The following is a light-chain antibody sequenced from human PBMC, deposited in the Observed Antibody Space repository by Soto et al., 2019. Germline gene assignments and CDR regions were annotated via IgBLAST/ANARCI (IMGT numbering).Light chain of an antibody. J-gene: IGLJ1*01. CDR1: SSDVGGYNY. V-gene: IGLV2-8*01. CDR3: TSYAGGNNV. Sequence: QSPLTQPPSASGTPGQSVTISCTGTSSDVGGYNYVSWYQQHPGKAPKLMVYEVNKRPSGVPDRFSGSKSGNTASLTVSGLQAEDEADYYCTSYAGGNNVFGTGTKLTVL. CDR2: EVN.